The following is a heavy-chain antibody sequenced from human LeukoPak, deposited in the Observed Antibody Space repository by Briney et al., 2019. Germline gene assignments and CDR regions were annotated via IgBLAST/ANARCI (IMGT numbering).Heavy chain of an antibody. J-gene: IGHJ4*02. CDR3: ARDVVGLRWTFLDY. CDR1: GYTFTGYY. V-gene: IGHV1-2*02. D-gene: IGHD4-23*01. Sequence: ASVKVSCKASGYTFTGYYMHWVRQAPGQGLEWMGWINPNSGGTNYAQKFQGRVTMTRDTSISTAYMELSSLRSEDTAVYYCARDVVGLRWTFLDYWGQGTLVTVSS. CDR2: INPNSGGT.